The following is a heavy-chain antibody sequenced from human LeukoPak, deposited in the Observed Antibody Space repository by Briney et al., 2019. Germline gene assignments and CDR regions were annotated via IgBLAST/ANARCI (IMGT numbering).Heavy chain of an antibody. CDR1: GFTFSSYA. CDR3: AKPYDSSGSYYYYYYYGMDV. J-gene: IGHJ6*02. V-gene: IGHV3-23*01. D-gene: IGHD3-10*01. Sequence: GGSLRLSCAASGFTFSSYAMSWVRQAPGKGLEWVSGITGGGGSPYYADSVKGRFTISRDNSKNTPYLQMNSLRVEDTAVYYCAKPYDSSGSYYYYYYYGMDVWGQGTTVTVSS. CDR2: ITGGGGSP.